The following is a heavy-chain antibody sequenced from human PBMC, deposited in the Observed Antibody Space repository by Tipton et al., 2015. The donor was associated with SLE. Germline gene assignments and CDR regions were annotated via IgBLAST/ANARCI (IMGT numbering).Heavy chain of an antibody. CDR1: SGSISTYH. V-gene: IGHV4-59*08. J-gene: IGHJ4*02. Sequence: LRLSCTISSGSISTYHWSWLRQPPGKGLEWIGYIHHSGSINYNPSLRSQVTMSMDTSKNQFSLRLSSVTAADAAVYYCARHLYNIGWNHFDYWGPGTLVTVSS. CDR2: IHHSGSI. D-gene: IGHD6-19*01. CDR3: ARHLYNIGWNHFDY.